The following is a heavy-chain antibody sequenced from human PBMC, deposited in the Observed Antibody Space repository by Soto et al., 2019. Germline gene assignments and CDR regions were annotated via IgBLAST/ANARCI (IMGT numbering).Heavy chain of an antibody. J-gene: IGHJ4*02. D-gene: IGHD5-12*01. CDR1: GGTFSSYA. V-gene: IGHV1-69*06. CDR2: IIPIFGTA. CDR3: ARPAHSGYDSFGLHRRQYFDY. Sequence: QVQLVQSGAEVKKPGSSVKVSCKASGGTFSSYAISWVRQAPGQGLECMGGIIPIFGTANYAQKFQGRVTITADKSTSTAYMELSSLRSEDTDVYYCARPAHSGYDSFGLHRRQYFDYWGQGTLVTVSS.